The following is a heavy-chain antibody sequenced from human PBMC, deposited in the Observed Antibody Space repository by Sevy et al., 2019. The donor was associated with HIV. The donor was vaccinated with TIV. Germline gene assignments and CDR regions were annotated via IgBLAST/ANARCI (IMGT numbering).Heavy chain of an antibody. Sequence: QLGGSLRLSCAASGFTFSSYAMSWVRQAPGKGLEWVSAISGSGGSTYYVNSVKGRFTISRDNSKNTLYLQMNSLRAEDTAVYYCAKDRDDYGGRSDYWGQGTLVTVSS. CDR1: GFTFSSYA. V-gene: IGHV3-23*01. J-gene: IGHJ4*02. CDR2: ISGSGGST. CDR3: AKDRDDYGGRSDY. D-gene: IGHD4-17*01.